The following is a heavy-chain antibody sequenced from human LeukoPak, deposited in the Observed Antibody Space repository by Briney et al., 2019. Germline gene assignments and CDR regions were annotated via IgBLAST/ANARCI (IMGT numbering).Heavy chain of an antibody. V-gene: IGHV3-7*01. CDR2: IRQDGSEQ. CDR1: GFRFSNYW. D-gene: IGHD3-10*01. Sequence: GGSLRLSCAASGFRFSNYWMYWVRQAPGKGLQWVAAIRQDGSEQHYVDSAKGRFTISRDNARNSLYLQMNSLRAEDTAVYYCARISLLGSGSYIDYWGQGTLVTDSS. J-gene: IGHJ4*02. CDR3: ARISLLGSGSYIDY.